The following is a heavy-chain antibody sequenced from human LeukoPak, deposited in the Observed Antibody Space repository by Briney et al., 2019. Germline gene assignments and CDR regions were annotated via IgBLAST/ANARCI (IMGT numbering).Heavy chain of an antibody. Sequence: GGSLRLSCAASGFTFSNYTMNWLRQAPGKGLEWVSSIIGSSRYINYADSVKGRFTISRDNAKNTLFLQMNSLRAEDTAVYYCARALGRWLQIHPGYFDYWGQGTLVTVSS. CDR3: ARALGRWLQIHPGYFDY. J-gene: IGHJ4*02. D-gene: IGHD5-24*01. CDR2: IIGSSRYI. CDR1: GFTFSNYT. V-gene: IGHV3-21*04.